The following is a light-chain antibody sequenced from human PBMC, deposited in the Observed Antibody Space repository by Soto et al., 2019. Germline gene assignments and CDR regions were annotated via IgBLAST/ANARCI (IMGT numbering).Light chain of an antibody. CDR1: TSDLGRYKF. CDR3: SSSTNTSTLVI. V-gene: IGLV2-14*01. J-gene: IGLJ2*01. Sequence: QSALTQPASVSGSPGQSITLSCTGTTSDLGRYKFVSWYQQYPGKAPRLMMYEVSNRPSGVSNRFSGSKSGNTASLTISGLQAEDEAIYYCSSSTNTSTLVIFGEGTKLTVL. CDR2: EVS.